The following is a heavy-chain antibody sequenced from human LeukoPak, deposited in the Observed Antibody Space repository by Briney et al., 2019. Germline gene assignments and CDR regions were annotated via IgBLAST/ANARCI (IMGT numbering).Heavy chain of an antibody. CDR2: TNHGGST. V-gene: IGHV4-34*01. J-gene: IGHJ4*02. CDR3: ARLIYYDSSGYLDY. D-gene: IGHD3-22*01. Sequence: SETLSLTCAVYGGSFGSYYWSWIRQPPGKGLEWIGKTNHGGSTNYNPSLKSRVTISVDMSKNQFSLKLSSVTAADTAVYYCARLIYYDSSGYLDYWGQGSLVTVSS. CDR1: GGSFGSYY.